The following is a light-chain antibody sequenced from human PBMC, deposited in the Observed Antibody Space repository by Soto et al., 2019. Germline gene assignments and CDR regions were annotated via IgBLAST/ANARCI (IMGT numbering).Light chain of an antibody. CDR3: SSYAGSNNWV. Sequence: QSVLTQPPSASGSPGQSVTISCTGTSSDVGGYNYGSWYQQHPGKAPKLMIYEVSERPSGVPARFSGSKSGNTASLTVSGLQAEDEADYYCSSYAGSNNWVFGGGTQLTVL. CDR2: EVS. V-gene: IGLV2-8*01. J-gene: IGLJ3*02. CDR1: SSDVGGYNY.